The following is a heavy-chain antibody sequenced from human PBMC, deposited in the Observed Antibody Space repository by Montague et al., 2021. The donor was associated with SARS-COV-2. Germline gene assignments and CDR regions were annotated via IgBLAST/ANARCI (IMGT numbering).Heavy chain of an antibody. CDR2: IYPGDSET. Sequence: QXGAEVKKPGESLKISCKGSGYSFISYWIGWVRQMPGKGLEWMGIIYPGDSETRYSPSFQGQVTISADKSISTAYLQWSSLKASDTAMYYCVRLGGLRDYYYYGMDVWGQGTTVTVSS. J-gene: IGHJ6*02. D-gene: IGHD5-12*01. V-gene: IGHV5-51*01. CDR1: GYSFISYW. CDR3: VRLGGLRDYYYYGMDV.